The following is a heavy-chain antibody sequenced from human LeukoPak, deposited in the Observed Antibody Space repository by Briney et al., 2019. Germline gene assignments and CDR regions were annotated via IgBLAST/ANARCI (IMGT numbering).Heavy chain of an antibody. Sequence: GASVKVSCKASGYTFTSYAMHWVRQAPGQRLEWMGIINPSGGSTSYAQKFQGRVTMTRDTSTSTVYMELSSLRSEDTAVYYCARESGSSSSDYYYGMDVWGQGTTVTVSS. CDR1: GYTFTSYA. CDR3: ARESGSSSSDYYYGMDV. J-gene: IGHJ6*02. D-gene: IGHD6-6*01. CDR2: INPSGGST. V-gene: IGHV1-46*01.